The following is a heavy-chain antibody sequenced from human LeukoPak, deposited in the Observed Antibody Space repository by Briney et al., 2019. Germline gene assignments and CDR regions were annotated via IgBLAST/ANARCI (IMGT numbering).Heavy chain of an antibody. D-gene: IGHD4-23*01. V-gene: IGHV1-69*13. CDR3: ATGGAVDPDYGGNADLFDY. CDR1: GGTFSSYA. J-gene: IGHJ4*02. Sequence: SVKVSCKASGGTFSSYAISWVRQAPGQGLEWMGGIIPNFGTANYAQKFQGRVTITADESTSTAYMELSSLKSEDTAVYYCATGGAVDPDYGGNADLFDYWGQGTLVTVS. CDR2: IIPNFGTA.